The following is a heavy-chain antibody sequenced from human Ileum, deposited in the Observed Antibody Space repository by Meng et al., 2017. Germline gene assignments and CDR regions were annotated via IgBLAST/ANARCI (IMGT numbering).Heavy chain of an antibody. Sequence: QVQLQESGPRLVNPSGTLSLSCAVSGTSISSNKWWGWVRQSPGKGLEWIGEIYQSGNTNYNPALKSRVTISLDKSKNQFSLNLTSVTAADTAIYYCARCQQYLVNNWFDPWGQGILVTVSS. J-gene: IGHJ5*02. V-gene: IGHV4-4*02. CDR1: GTSISSNKW. CDR3: ARCQQYLVNNWFDP. D-gene: IGHD4-11*01. CDR2: IYQSGNT.